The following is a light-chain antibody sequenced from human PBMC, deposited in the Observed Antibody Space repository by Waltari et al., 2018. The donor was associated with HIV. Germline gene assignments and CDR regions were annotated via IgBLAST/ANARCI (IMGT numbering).Light chain of an antibody. V-gene: IGLV3-21*02. Sequence: SYVLTQPPSVSVAPGQTARMTCGGQNIGSQRLHWYQQKPGQAPVLVVLDDRDRPSGIPERFSGSNFGNTATLTITRVEAGDEADYYCQVWESSTDDHQVVFGGGTKLTVL. CDR2: DDR. J-gene: IGLJ2*01. CDR1: NIGSQR. CDR3: QVWESSTDDHQVV.